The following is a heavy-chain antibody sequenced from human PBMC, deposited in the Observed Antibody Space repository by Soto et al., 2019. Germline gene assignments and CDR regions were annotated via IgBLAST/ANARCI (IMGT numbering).Heavy chain of an antibody. CDR2: IHGSGSA. J-gene: IGHJ5*02. Sequence: QVQLQESGPGLVKPSETLSLTCTVSNGSISNFYWNWIRQSAGKGLEWIGRIHGSGSATYHPSLRSRVTMSVDTSKNQFSLKVNSVTGADTAVYYCARSSHKESWFDPWGQGTLVTVSS. CDR1: NGSISNFY. CDR3: ARSSHKESWFDP. V-gene: IGHV4-4*07. D-gene: IGHD6-13*01.